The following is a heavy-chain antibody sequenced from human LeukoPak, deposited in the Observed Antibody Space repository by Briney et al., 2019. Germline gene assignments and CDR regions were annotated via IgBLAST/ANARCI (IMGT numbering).Heavy chain of an antibody. CDR1: GYTFTGYY. D-gene: IGHD5-18*01. CDR3: ARDVDSYGNLAFEY. J-gene: IGHJ4*02. Sequence: ASVTVSCKASGYTFTGYYMHWVRQAPGQGLEWMGWINPNSGGTNYAQKFQGRVTMTRDKTISTAYMELSRLRSDDTAVYYCARDVDSYGNLAFEYWVQGTLVTVSS. V-gene: IGHV1-2*02. CDR2: INPNSGGT.